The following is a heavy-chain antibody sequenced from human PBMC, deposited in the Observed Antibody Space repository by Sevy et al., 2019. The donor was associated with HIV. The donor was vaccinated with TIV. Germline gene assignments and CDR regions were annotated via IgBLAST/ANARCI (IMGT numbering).Heavy chain of an antibody. J-gene: IGHJ6*02. D-gene: IGHD5-18*01. Sequence: GGSLRLSCAVSGIIFTTSGMHWVRQAPGKGLEWVEVISYDGRNKFYGDSVKGRFTISRDNSKNILYLQMNSLRAEDTAVYYCAKDFTGYSGMDVWGQGTMVTVSS. CDR3: AKDFTGYSGMDV. V-gene: IGHV3-30*18. CDR1: GIIFTTSG. CDR2: ISYDGRNK.